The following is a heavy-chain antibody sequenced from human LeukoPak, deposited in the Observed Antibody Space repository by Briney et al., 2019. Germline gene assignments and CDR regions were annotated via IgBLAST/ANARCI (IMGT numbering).Heavy chain of an antibody. CDR3: AREKSSWSGLDAFDI. CDR2: IYYSGST. CDR1: GGSISSSSYY. Sequence: PSETLSLTCTVSGGSISSSSYYWGWIRQPPGKGLEWIGSIYYSGSTYYNPSLKSRVTISVDTSENQFSLKLSSVTAADTAVYYCAREKSSWSGLDAFDIWGQGTMVTVSS. J-gene: IGHJ3*02. D-gene: IGHD6-13*01. V-gene: IGHV4-39*07.